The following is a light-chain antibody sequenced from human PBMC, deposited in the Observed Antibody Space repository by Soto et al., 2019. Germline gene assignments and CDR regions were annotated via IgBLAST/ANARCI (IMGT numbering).Light chain of an antibody. J-gene: IGLJ1*01. CDR2: GNS. CDR1: SANIGAGYD. CDR3: QSYDSSLSVEV. Sequence: QSVLTQPPSVSGAPGQRVTISCTGSSANIGAGYDVHWYQQLPGTAPKLLIYGNSNRPSGVPDRFSGSKSGTSASLAITGXXXXXXXXYYCQSYDSSLSVEVFGTGT. V-gene: IGLV1-40*01.